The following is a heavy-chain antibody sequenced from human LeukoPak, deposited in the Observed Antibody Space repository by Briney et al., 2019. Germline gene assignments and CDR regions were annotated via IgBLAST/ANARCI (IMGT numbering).Heavy chain of an antibody. CDR2: VSYDGSNT. V-gene: IGHV3-30-3*01. CDR1: EFTFRSYA. CDR3: ARDKPFDSSSGHYFYYYMGV. Sequence: PGGSLRLSCVASEFTFRSYAMHWVRQAPGKGLEWVAAVSYDGSNTHYADSVKGRFTISRDNSKNTLYLQMNGLTAEDTGVYYCARDKPFDSSSGHYFYYYMGVWGKGTTVTVSS. J-gene: IGHJ6*03. D-gene: IGHD2-2*01.